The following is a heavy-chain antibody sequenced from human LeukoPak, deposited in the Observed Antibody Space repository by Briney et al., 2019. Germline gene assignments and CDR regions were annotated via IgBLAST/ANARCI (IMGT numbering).Heavy chain of an antibody. CDR1: GGSISSYY. CDR2: IYYSGST. CDR3: ARDRRLLRYFDWLLGGPLDY. J-gene: IGHJ4*02. V-gene: IGHV4-59*12. D-gene: IGHD3-9*01. Sequence: SETLSLTCTVSGGSISSYYWSWIRQPPGKGLEWIGYIYYSGSTNYNPSLKSRVTISVDTSKNQLSLKLSSVTAADTAVYYCARDRRLLRYFDWLLGGPLDYWGQGTLVTVSS.